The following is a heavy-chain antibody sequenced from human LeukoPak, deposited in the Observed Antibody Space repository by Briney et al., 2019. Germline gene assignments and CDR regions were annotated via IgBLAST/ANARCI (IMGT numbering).Heavy chain of an antibody. Sequence: GGSLRLSCAAAGFTFSNYPMSWVRQAPGKGLEWVSSISGSGGTTYYADSVKGRFTISRDNSRNTLYLQMNSLRAEDTAVYYCAGDNAAYCGGDCYPWFDPWGQGTLVTVSS. CDR2: ISGSGGTT. CDR1: GFTFSNYP. J-gene: IGHJ5*02. CDR3: AGDNAAYCGGDCYPWFDP. V-gene: IGHV3-23*01. D-gene: IGHD2-21*02.